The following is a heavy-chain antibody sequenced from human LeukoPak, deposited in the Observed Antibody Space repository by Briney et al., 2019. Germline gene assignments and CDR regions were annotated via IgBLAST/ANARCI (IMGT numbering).Heavy chain of an antibody. CDR3: ARPSPPYYYGMDV. CDR2: MNQDGSER. CDR1: GFTFSSFW. V-gene: IGHV3-7*01. Sequence: GGSLRLSCAASGFTFSSFWMSWVRQAPGRGLEWVATMNQDGSERFYVDSVKGRFTISRDNAENSLYLQMNSLRAEGTAVYYCARPSPPYYYGMDVWGQGTTVTVSS. J-gene: IGHJ6*02.